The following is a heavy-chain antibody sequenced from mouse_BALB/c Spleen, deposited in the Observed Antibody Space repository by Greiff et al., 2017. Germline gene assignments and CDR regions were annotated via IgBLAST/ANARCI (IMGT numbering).Heavy chain of an antibody. Sequence: QVHVKQPGAELVKPGASVKLSCKASGYTFTSYWMHWVKQRPGQGLEWIGEIDPSDSYTNYNQKFKGKATLTVDKSSSTAYMQLSSLTSEDSAVYYCARGNYGSSSGAMDYWGQGTSVTVSS. CDR2: IDPSDSYT. CDR3: ARGNYGSSSGAMDY. D-gene: IGHD1-1*01. J-gene: IGHJ4*01. CDR1: GYTFTSYW. V-gene: IGHV1-69*02.